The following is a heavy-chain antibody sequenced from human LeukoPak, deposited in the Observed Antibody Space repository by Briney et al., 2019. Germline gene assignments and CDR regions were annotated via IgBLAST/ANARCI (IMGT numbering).Heavy chain of an antibody. CDR1: GGSISSSSYY. V-gene: IGHV4-39*01. Sequence: NPSETLSLTCTVSGGSISSSSYYWGWIRQPPGKGLEWIGSIYYSGSTYYNPSLKSRVTISVDTSKNQFSLKLSSVTAADTAVYYYARHVSRAAGFDYWGQGTLVTVSS. J-gene: IGHJ4*02. D-gene: IGHD6-13*01. CDR2: IYYSGST. CDR3: ARHVSRAAGFDY.